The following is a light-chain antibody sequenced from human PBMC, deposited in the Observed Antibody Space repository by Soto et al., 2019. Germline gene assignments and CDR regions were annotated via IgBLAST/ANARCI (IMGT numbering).Light chain of an antibody. V-gene: IGKV3-20*01. Sequence: EIVLTQSPGTLSLSPGERATLSCRASQSVNNNYLAWYQQKPGQAPRLLIYGASSRATGIPDRFSGSGSGTDFTLTISRLEPDEFAVYYCQQYGSSQYTFGQGTKLEIK. CDR2: GAS. J-gene: IGKJ2*01. CDR1: QSVNNNY. CDR3: QQYGSSQYT.